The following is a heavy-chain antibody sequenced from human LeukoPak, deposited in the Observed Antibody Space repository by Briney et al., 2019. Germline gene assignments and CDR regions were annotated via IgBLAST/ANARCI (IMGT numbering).Heavy chain of an antibody. CDR1: GFTFTSSA. CDR3: AADGVAAVAGTFDY. CDR2: IVVGSGNT. J-gene: IGHJ4*02. V-gene: IGHV1-58*01. D-gene: IGHD6-19*01. Sequence: ASVKVSCKASGFTFTSSAVQWVRQARGQRLEWIGWIVVGSGNTNYAQKFQERVTITRDMSTGTAYMELSSLRSEDTAVYYCAADGVAAVAGTFDYWGQGTLVTVSS.